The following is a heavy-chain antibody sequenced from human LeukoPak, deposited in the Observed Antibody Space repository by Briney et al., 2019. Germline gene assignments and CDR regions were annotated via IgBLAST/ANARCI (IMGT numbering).Heavy chain of an antibody. J-gene: IGHJ4*02. V-gene: IGHV3-74*01. D-gene: IGHD6-19*01. Sequence: GGSLRLSCAASGFTFSSYWVHWVRQAPGKGLVWVSRISTDGSTTGYADSVKGRFTISRDNAKNTLYLQMNSLRAEDTAVYYCARDPGYSSGWYYFDYWGQGTLVTVSS. CDR3: ARDPGYSSGWYYFDY. CDR1: GFTFSSYW. CDR2: ISTDGSTT.